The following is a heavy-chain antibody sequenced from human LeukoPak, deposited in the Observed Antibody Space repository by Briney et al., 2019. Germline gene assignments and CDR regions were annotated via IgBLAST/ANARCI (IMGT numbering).Heavy chain of an antibody. V-gene: IGHV4-34*01. CDR1: GGSFSGYY. CDR3: ARTTVTKFDAFDY. CDR2: IKHSVST. J-gene: IGHJ4*02. Sequence: SETLSLTCAVYGGSFSGYYWSWIRQPPGKGLEGIGEIKHSVSTNYNPSLKSRVTISVETTKNKCSLKLSSVTAADTAVYYCARTTVTKFDAFDYCGQGTLVTVSS. D-gene: IGHD4-17*01.